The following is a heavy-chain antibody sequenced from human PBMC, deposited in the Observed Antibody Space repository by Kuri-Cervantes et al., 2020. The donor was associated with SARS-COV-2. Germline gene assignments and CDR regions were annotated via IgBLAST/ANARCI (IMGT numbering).Heavy chain of an antibody. Sequence: GGSLRLSCTASGFTFSSHCMSWVRQAPGKGLEWVANIKEDGSEKHYVDSVKGRFTISRDNAKNSLYLQMNSLRAEDTAVYYCASRRGKEYSSSLGPWNFDLWGRGTLVTVSS. CDR1: GFTFSSHC. V-gene: IGHV3-7*01. CDR2: IKEDGSEK. D-gene: IGHD6-6*01. J-gene: IGHJ2*01. CDR3: ASRRGKEYSSSLGPWNFDL.